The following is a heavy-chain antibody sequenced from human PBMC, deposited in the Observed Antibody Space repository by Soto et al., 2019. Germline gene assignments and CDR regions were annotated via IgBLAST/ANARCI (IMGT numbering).Heavy chain of an antibody. V-gene: IGHV4-4*02. J-gene: IGHJ5*02. CDR1: GGSISSSNW. Sequence: SETLTLTCAVSGGSISSSNWWSWVRQPPGKGLEWIGEIYHSGSTNYNPSLKSRVTISVDKSKNQFSLKLSSVTAADTAVYYCARRAVADLNWFDPWGQGTLVTVSS. CDR2: IYHSGST. CDR3: ARRAVADLNWFDP. D-gene: IGHD6-19*01.